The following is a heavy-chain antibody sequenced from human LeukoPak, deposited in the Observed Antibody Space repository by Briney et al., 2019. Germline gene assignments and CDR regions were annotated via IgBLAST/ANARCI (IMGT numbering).Heavy chain of an antibody. CDR2: ISSSSSYT. D-gene: IGHD5-18*01. V-gene: IGHV3-11*06. CDR1: GFTLCDYY. CDR3: AYTSGYSYGWRYFDY. Sequence: GGSLRLSCAASGFTLCDYYMSWIPEAPGKGLGCGSYISSSSSYTNYTDSVKGRFTISRDNAKNSLYLQMNSLRAEDTAVYYCAYTSGYSYGWRYFDYWGQGTLVTVSS. J-gene: IGHJ4*02.